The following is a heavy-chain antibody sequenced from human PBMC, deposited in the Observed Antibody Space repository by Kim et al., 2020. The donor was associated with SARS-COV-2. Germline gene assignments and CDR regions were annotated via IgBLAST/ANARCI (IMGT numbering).Heavy chain of an antibody. CDR1: GHFFTRDS. Sequence: ASVKVSCKTSGHFFTRDSIHWVRQAPGQGLEWMGGIDCGNGNTIYSQKFQGRVTFTTDTSANTAYMELSFLRSEDSAVYYCLWGFYFDYWGQGTLVTVSS. J-gene: IGHJ4*02. V-gene: IGHV1-3*01. CDR3: LWGFYFDY. CDR2: IDCGNGNT. D-gene: IGHD1-26*01.